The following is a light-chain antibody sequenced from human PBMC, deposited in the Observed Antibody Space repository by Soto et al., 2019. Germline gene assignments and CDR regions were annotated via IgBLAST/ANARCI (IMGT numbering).Light chain of an antibody. V-gene: IGLV1-51*01. CDR1: TSNIGNNF. CDR2: DNN. J-gene: IGLJ1*01. Sequence: QSVLTQPPSVSAAPGQRVAISRSGTTSNIGNNFVSWYRQLPGTAPELLIYDNNKRPSGIPDRFSGSKSGTSATLGITGLQTGDEADYFCGTWDSSLSMYVFGIGTKVTVL. CDR3: GTWDSSLSMYV.